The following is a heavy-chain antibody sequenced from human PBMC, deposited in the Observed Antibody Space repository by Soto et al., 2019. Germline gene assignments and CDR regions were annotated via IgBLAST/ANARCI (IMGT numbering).Heavy chain of an antibody. J-gene: IGHJ4*02. CDR3: ARAMVRRNHVDY. V-gene: IGHV4-59*01. Sequence: SENLSLTCTVSGSSISSYYWSWIRQPPGKGLEWIGYIYYSGSTNYNPSPKSRVTISVDTSKNQFSLKPSSVTAADTAVYYCARAMVRRNHVDYWGQGTLVTVS. D-gene: IGHD3-10*01. CDR1: GSSISSYY. CDR2: IYYSGST.